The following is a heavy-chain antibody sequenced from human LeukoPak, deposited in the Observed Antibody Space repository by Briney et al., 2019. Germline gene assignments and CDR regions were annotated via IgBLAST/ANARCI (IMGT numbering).Heavy chain of an antibody. CDR3: AKMGKGAQWLGDAFDI. J-gene: IGHJ3*02. D-gene: IGHD6-19*01. Sequence: GGSLRLSCAASGFTFSSYWMSWVRQAPGKGLEWVSAISGSGGSTYYADSVKGRFTISRDNSKNTLYLQMNSLRAEDTAVYYCAKMGKGAQWLGDAFDIWGQGTMVTVSS. V-gene: IGHV3-23*01. CDR1: GFTFSSYW. CDR2: ISGSGGST.